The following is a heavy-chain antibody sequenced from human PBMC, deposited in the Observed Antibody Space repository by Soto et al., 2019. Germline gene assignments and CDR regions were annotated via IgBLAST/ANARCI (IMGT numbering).Heavy chain of an antibody. CDR3: ARDSQDDSSGYYGGFDY. CDR2: IYYDGSNK. V-gene: IGHV3-33*01. J-gene: IGHJ4*02. CDR1: EFIFSNYG. D-gene: IGHD3-22*01. Sequence: QVHLVESGGGVVQPGRSLRLSCAASEFIFSNYGMHWVRQAPGKGLEWVASIYYDGSNKYYADSVKGRFTISRDNSRNTLYLQMHSLRADDTAVYYCARDSQDDSSGYYGGFDYWGQGTLVAVSS.